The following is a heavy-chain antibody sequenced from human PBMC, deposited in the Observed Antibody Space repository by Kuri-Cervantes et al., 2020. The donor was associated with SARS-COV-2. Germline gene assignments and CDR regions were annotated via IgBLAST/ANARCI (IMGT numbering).Heavy chain of an antibody. CDR2: INPNSGGT. V-gene: IGHV1-2*02. D-gene: IGHD2-15*01. J-gene: IGHJ4*02. CDR1: GYTFTGYY. CDR3: ANPDGDLEGGGFDY. Sequence: ASVKVSCKASGYTFTGYYMHWVRQAPGQGLEWMGWINPNSGGTNYAQKFQGRVTMTRDTSISTAYMELSRLRSDDTAVYYCANPDGDLEGGGFDYWGQGTLVTVSS.